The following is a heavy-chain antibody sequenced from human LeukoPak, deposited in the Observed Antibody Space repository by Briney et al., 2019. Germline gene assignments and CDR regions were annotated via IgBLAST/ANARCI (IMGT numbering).Heavy chain of an antibody. CDR1: GYTFTGYY. J-gene: IGHJ6*03. Sequence: ASVKVSCKASGYTFTGYYMHRVRQAPGQGLEWMGWINPNSGGTNYAQKFQGRVTMTRDTSISTAYMELSRLRSDDTAVYYCARATWGSSWGYYYYYYYMDVWGKGTTVTVSS. CDR2: INPNSGGT. CDR3: ARATWGSSWGYYYYYYYMDV. D-gene: IGHD6-13*01. V-gene: IGHV1-2*02.